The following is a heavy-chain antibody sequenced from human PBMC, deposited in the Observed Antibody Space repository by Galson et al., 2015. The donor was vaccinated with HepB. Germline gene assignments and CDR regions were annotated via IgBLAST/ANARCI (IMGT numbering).Heavy chain of an antibody. CDR2: THHSGST. CDR3: CLGSTSCISV. D-gene: IGHD2-2*01. Sequence: SETLSLTCTVSGGSISSHYWSWIRQPPGKGLEWIAYTHHSGSTDYNPSLRSRVTMSVDTSKNQFSLRLTSVTATDTAVYYCCLGSTSCISVWGPGTLVAVSS. V-gene: IGHV4-59*08. J-gene: IGHJ4*02. CDR1: GGSISSHY.